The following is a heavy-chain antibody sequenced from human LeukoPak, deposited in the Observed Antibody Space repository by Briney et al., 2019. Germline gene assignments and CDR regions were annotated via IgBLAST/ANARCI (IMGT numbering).Heavy chain of an antibody. Sequence: ASVTVSCKASGYTFTSYGISWARQAPGQGLEWMGWISAYNGNTNYAQKLQGRVTMTTDTSTSTAYMELRSLRSDDTAVYYCARCGYDHCNIPLIHWGQGTLVTVSS. D-gene: IGHD5-12*01. J-gene: IGHJ4*02. CDR1: GYTFTSYG. CDR2: ISAYNGNT. V-gene: IGHV1-18*04. CDR3: ARCGYDHCNIPLIH.